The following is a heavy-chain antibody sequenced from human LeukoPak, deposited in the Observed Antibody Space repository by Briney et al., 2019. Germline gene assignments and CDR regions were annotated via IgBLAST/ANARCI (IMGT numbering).Heavy chain of an antibody. D-gene: IGHD3-9*01. CDR1: GFTFGSYA. J-gene: IGHJ4*02. Sequence: GGSLRLSCAASGFTFGSYAMSWVRQAPGKGLEWVSAISGSGGSTYYADSVKGRFTISRDNSKNTLYLQMNSLRAEDTGVYYCAKHPTRYDILTGYYPLYYFDYWGQGTLLTVYS. CDR2: ISGSGGST. CDR3: AKHPTRYDILTGYYPLYYFDY. V-gene: IGHV3-23*01.